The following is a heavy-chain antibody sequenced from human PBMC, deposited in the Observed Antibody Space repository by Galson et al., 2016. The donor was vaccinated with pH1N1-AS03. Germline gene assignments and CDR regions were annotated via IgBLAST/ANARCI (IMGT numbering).Heavy chain of an antibody. J-gene: IGHJ4*02. CDR2: IWYDGSNK. CDR3: ARGQGYKSGYFDTDY. CDR1: GFTFSSYG. Sequence: SLRLSCAASGFTFSSYGMHWVRQTPGKGLEWVAVIWYDGSNKYYADSVKGRFTISRDNSKNTLYLQMSSLRAEDTAVSSCARGQGYKSGYFDTDYWGRGTLVTVSS. V-gene: IGHV3-33*01. D-gene: IGHD3-3*01.